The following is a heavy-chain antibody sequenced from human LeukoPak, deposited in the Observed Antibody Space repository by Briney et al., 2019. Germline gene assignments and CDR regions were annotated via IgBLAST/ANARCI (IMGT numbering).Heavy chain of an antibody. V-gene: IGHV3-66*01. CDR3: ARSAGRGSYSGYDLFDY. D-gene: IGHD5-12*01. CDR1: GFTVSSNY. Sequence: PGGSLRLSCAAPGFTVSSNYMSWVRQAPGKGLEWVSVIYSGGSTYYADSVKGRFTISRDNSKNTLYLQMNSLRAEDTAVYYCARSAGRGSYSGYDLFDYWGQGTLVTVSS. CDR2: IYSGGST. J-gene: IGHJ4*02.